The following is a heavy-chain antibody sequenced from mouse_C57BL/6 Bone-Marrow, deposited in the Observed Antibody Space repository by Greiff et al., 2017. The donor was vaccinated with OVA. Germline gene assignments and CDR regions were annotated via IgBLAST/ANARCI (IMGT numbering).Heavy chain of an antibody. J-gene: IGHJ2*01. CDR2: ISSGGSYT. Sequence: EVQGVESGGDLVKPGGSLKLSCAASGFTFSSYGMSWVRQTPDKRLEWVATISSGGSYTYYPDSVKGRFTISRDNAKNTLYLQMSSLKSEDTAMYYCARQGITTVVWGQGTTLTVST. CDR1: GFTFSSYG. V-gene: IGHV5-6*01. D-gene: IGHD1-1*01. CDR3: ARQGITTVV.